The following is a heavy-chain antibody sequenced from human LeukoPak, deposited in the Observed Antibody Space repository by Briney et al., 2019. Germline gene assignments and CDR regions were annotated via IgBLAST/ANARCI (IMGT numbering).Heavy chain of an antibody. J-gene: IGHJ4*02. CDR1: GYTFTSCY. D-gene: IGHD3-16*01. CDR2: INPSGGST. CDR3: AREACREMGVMWPRLGGQDCRYDH. Sequence: ASVKVSCKASGYTFTSCYMHWVRQAPGQGLEWMGIINPSGGSTSYAQKFQGRVTMTRDTSTSTVYMELSSLRSEDSAVYYCAREACREMGVMWPRLGGQDCRYDHWGQGTLVTVSS. V-gene: IGHV1-46*01.